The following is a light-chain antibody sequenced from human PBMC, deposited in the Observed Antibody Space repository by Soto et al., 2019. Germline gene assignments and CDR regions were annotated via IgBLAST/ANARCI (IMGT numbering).Light chain of an antibody. Sequence: EVVLTQSPATLSLSPGERATLSCRASQSGSNSLAWYQQIPGQAPRLLFYDASNRATGIPARFSGSGSGTDFTLTISSLEPEDFVVYFCQQRSNLITFGQGTKLHIK. V-gene: IGKV3-11*01. J-gene: IGKJ2*01. CDR1: QSGSNS. CDR2: DAS. CDR3: QQRSNLIT.